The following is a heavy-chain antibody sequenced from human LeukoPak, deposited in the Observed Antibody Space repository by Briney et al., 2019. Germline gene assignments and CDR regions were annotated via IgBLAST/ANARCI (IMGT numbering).Heavy chain of an antibody. CDR2: IIPIFGTA. CDR3: ARDRSVVVPAASEDWYFDL. V-gene: IGHV1-69*05. J-gene: IGHJ2*01. Sequence: GASVKVSCKASGGTFSSYAISWVRQAPGQGLEWMGGIIPIFGTANYAQKFQGRVTITTDESTSTAYMELSSLRSEDTAVYYCARDRSVVVPAASEDWYFDLWGRGTLVTVSS. CDR1: GGTFSSYA. D-gene: IGHD2-2*01.